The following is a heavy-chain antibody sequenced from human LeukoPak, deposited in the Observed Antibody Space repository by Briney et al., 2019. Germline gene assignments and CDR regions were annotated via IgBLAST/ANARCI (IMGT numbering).Heavy chain of an antibody. V-gene: IGHV4-4*07. D-gene: IGHD6-19*01. J-gene: IGHJ6*03. CDR3: ARDKRVAVAGTYIYYYYMDV. CDR2: IYTSGSP. CDR1: GGSISNYY. Sequence: SETLSLTCTVSGGSISNYYWSWIRQPAGKGLEWIGRIYTSGSPNYNPSLKSRVTMSVDTSKNQFSLKLSSVTAADTAVYYCARDKRVAVAGTYIYYYYMDVWGNGTTVTISS.